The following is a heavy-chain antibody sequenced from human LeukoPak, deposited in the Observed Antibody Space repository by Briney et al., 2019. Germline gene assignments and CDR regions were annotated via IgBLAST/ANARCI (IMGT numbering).Heavy chain of an antibody. Sequence: PGGSLRLSCAASGFTFSIYAMSWVRQAPGKGLDWVSSISSKGELTFYADSVKGRFTISRDNSESTLYLQMNILRAEDTAIYYCTRDRPNYYGSDGHYYRRNGDYWGQGTLVTVSS. J-gene: IGHJ4*02. CDR1: GFTFSIYA. D-gene: IGHD3-22*01. V-gene: IGHV3-23*01. CDR2: ISSKGELT. CDR3: TRDRPNYYGSDGHYYRRNGDY.